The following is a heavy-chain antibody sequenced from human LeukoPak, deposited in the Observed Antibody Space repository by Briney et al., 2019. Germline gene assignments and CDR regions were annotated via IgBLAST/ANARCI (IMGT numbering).Heavy chain of an antibody. V-gene: IGHV3-7*03. CDR3: ARDFAPTWQSGSHHYWYDAFDM. CDR1: GFTFSNSC. Sequence: GGSVRLSCAAYGFTFSNSCMNWVRQAPGKGLEWVAHLNKDGSEIKYLDSVKGRFTISRDNAKNLLFLQMNSLRAEDTAVYYCARDFAPTWQSGSHHYWYDAFDMWGQGTMVTVSS. CDR2: LNKDGSEI. D-gene: IGHD2-8*02. J-gene: IGHJ3*02.